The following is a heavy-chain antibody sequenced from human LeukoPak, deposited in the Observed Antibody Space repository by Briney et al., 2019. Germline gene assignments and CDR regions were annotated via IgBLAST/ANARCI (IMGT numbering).Heavy chain of an antibody. Sequence: PGGSLRLSCAASGFTFRNYVIHWVRQAPGKGLEWVAVIWYDGRNKNYADSVKGRFTISRDNSKNTLYLQMNSLRAEDTAVYYCAKEIMETTYFDYWGQGTLVTVSS. CDR1: GFTFRNYV. D-gene: IGHD3-16*01. J-gene: IGHJ4*02. CDR3: AKEIMETTYFDY. V-gene: IGHV3-33*06. CDR2: IWYDGRNK.